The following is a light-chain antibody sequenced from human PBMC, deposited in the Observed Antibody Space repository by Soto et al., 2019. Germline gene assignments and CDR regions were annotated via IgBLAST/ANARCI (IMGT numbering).Light chain of an antibody. J-gene: IGLJ3*02. CDR3: CSYAGGSTPWV. CDR1: SSDVGSYNL. CDR2: EVS. V-gene: IGLV2-23*02. Sequence: QSALGQPASVSGFPGQSIAISCTGTSSDVGSYNLVSWYQQYPGKAPKLMIYEVSKRPSGVSDRFSGSKSGNTASLTISGLQAEDEADYYCCSYAGGSTPWVFGGGTKLTVL.